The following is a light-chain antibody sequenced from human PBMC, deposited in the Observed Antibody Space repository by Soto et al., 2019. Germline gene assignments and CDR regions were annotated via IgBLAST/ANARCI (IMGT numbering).Light chain of an antibody. V-gene: IGKV1-39*01. CDR1: QSISSY. Sequence: DIQMTQSPSSLSASVGDRVTITCRASQSISSYLNWYQQKPGKAPKLLIYAASSLQGGVPSRFSGSGSGTDFTHTISSLQPEDFATYYCQQSYSTPQNTFGQGTKLEIK. CDR2: AAS. J-gene: IGKJ2*01. CDR3: QQSYSTPQNT.